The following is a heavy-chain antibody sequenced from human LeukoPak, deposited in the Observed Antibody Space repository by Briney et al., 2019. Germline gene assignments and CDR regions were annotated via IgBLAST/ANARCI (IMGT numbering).Heavy chain of an antibody. CDR2: IYHSGST. Sequence: SETLSLTCTVSGYSISSGYYWGWIRQPPGKGLEWIGSIYHSGSTYYNPSLKSRVTISVDTSKNQFSLKLSSVTAADTAVYYCARDWGGSGSENWFDPWGQGTLVTVSS. V-gene: IGHV4-38-2*02. J-gene: IGHJ5*02. CDR3: ARDWGGSGSENWFDP. D-gene: IGHD3-10*01. CDR1: GYSISSGYY.